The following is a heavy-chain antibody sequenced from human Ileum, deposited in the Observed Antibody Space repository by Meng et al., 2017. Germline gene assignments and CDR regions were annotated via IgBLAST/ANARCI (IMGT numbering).Heavy chain of an antibody. CDR2: INPNSGGT. D-gene: IGHD3-22*01. V-gene: IGHV1-2*06. CDR1: GYTFTGYY. CDR3: ARERFYYYDSSGSIN. J-gene: IGHJ4*02. Sequence: QVQQVESGAAVKRPGASVKVSCKASGYTFTGYYMHWVRQAPGQGLEWMGRINPNSGGTNYAQKFQGRVTMTRDTSISTAYMELSRLRSDDTAVYYCARERFYYYDSSGSINWGQGTLVTVSS.